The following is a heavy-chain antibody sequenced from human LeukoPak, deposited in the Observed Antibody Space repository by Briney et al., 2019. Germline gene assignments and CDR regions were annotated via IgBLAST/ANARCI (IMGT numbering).Heavy chain of an antibody. CDR3: ARARGQQLVLLGY. V-gene: IGHV1-8*02. CDR2: MNPNSGNT. CDR1: GYTFTSYG. D-gene: IGHD6-13*01. Sequence: ASVKVSCKASGYTFTSYGISWVRQAPGQGLEWMGWMNPNSGNTGYAQKFQGRVTMTRNTSISTAYMELSSLRSEDTAVYYCARARGQQLVLLGYWGQGTLVTVSS. J-gene: IGHJ4*02.